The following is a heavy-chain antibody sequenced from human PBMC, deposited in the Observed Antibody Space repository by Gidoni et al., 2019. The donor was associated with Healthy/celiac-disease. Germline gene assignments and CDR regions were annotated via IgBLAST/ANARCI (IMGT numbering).Heavy chain of an antibody. CDR3: ARAPIGLFFDY. V-gene: IGHV4-34*01. Sequence: QVQLQQWGAGLLKPSETLSLTCAVYGGSFSGYYWSWIRQPPGKGLEWIGEINHSGSTNYNPSLKSRVTISVDTSKTQFSLKLSSVTAADTAVYYCARAPIGLFFDYWGQGTLVTVSS. J-gene: IGHJ4*02. D-gene: IGHD3-10*01. CDR1: GGSFSGYY. CDR2: INHSGST.